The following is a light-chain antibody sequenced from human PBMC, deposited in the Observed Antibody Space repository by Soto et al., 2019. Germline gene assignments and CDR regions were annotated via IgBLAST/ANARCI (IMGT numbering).Light chain of an antibody. V-gene: IGLV2-11*01. J-gene: IGLJ1*01. Sequence: QSVLTQPRSVSGSPGQSVTISCTGTSSDVGAYDHVSWYQHHPGKAPRLIIYDVTKRPSGVPDRFSGSKSGDTASLTISGLQAEDEADYSCCSYGGTLLYVFGTGTKVTVL. CDR3: CSYGGTLLYV. CDR2: DVT. CDR1: SSDVGAYDH.